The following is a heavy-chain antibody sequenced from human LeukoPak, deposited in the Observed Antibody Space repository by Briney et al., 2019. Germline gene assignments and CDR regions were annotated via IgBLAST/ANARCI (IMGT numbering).Heavy chain of an antibody. Sequence: VASVKVSCXASGYTFTSYGISWVRQAPGQGLEWMVWISAYNGNTNYAQKLQGGVTMTTDTSTSTAYMELSSLRSEDTAVYYCARSRNYDFWSGPEGVYFDYWGQGTLVTVSS. J-gene: IGHJ4*02. D-gene: IGHD3-3*01. CDR3: ARSRNYDFWSGPEGVYFDY. V-gene: IGHV1-18*01. CDR2: ISAYNGNT. CDR1: GYTFTSYG.